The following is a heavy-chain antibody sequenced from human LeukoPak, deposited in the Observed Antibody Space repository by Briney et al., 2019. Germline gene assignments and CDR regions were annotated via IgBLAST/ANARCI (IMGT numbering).Heavy chain of an antibody. D-gene: IGHD3-9*01. CDR2: IYSGGST. V-gene: IGHV3-66*01. J-gene: IGHJ4*02. CDR3: ARGSVLRYFDWLSYFDY. Sequence: GGSLRLSCAASGFTVSSNYMSWVRQAPGKGLEWVSVIYSGGSTYYADSVKGRFTISRDNSKNTLYLQMNSLRAEDTAVYYCARGSVLRYFDWLSYFDYWGQGTLVTVSS. CDR1: GFTVSSNY.